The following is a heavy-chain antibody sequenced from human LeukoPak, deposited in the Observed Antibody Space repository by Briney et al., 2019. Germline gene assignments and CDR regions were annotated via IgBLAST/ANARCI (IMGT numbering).Heavy chain of an antibody. D-gene: IGHD3-10*01. CDR1: GGTFSSYA. J-gene: IGHJ4*02. CDR2: IIPIFGTA. V-gene: IGHV1-69*13. CDR3: ARMPFIVRGVIELDY. Sequence: AASVKVSCKASGGTFSSYAISWVRQAPGQGLEWMGGIIPIFGTANYAQKFQGRVTIIAEESTSTAYMELSSLRSEDTAVYYCARMPFIVRGVIELDYWGQGTLVTVSS.